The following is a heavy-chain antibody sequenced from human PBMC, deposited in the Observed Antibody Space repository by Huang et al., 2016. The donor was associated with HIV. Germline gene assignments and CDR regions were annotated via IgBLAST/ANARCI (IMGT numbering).Heavy chain of an antibody. CDR2: IDPLLSVT. Sequence: VQLVQSGAEVRRPGSSVRVSCRASGGSFNTLAFNWVRQAPGQGLEYMGGIDPLLSVTNYAERFQDRLSISADKSTNTVYMELRSLRSSDTGVFFCAREGQTWYGKPIAAFEIWGQGTTVIVSS. CDR1: GGSFNTLA. D-gene: IGHD1-20*01. CDR3: AREGQTWYGKPIAAFEI. V-gene: IGHV1-69*10. J-gene: IGHJ3*02.